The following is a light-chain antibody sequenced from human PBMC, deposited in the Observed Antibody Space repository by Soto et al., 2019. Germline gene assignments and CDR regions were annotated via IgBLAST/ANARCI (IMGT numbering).Light chain of an antibody. CDR3: QQYNSQRT. J-gene: IGKJ1*01. CDR2: KAP. Sequence: DIQMTQSPSTLSASVGDRVTITCRASQYISSWLAWYQQKPGKAPKLLIYKAPSLESGVQSRFSGSGSGTEFTLTISSLQPDDFATYYCQQYNSQRTFGQGTKVEIK. CDR1: QYISSW. V-gene: IGKV1-5*03.